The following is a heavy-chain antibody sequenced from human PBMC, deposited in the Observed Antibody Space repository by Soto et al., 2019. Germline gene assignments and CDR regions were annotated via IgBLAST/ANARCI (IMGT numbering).Heavy chain of an antibody. D-gene: IGHD5-18*01. Sequence: QVQLVQSGVEVKKPGASVKVSCKASGYTFTSYGISWVRQAPGQAREWMGLLIPYNGDTIYAQKFQGRVILTTDTATSTAYMELGSLRSDDTAVYYCVRDASSGYRGWWDPWGQGTLVTVSS. CDR2: LIPYNGDT. CDR3: VRDASSGYRGWWDP. V-gene: IGHV1-18*01. CDR1: GYTFTSYG. J-gene: IGHJ5*02.